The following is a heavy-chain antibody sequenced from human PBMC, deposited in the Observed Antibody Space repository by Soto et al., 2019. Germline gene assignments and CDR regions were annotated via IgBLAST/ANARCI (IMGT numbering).Heavy chain of an antibody. D-gene: IGHD2-15*01. Sequence: EVQLVESGGGLAQPGGSLRLSCAASGFTFGSYEMNWVRQAPGKGLEWVSYISSGGRTIYFADSVKGRFTISRDNAKNSLYLQMNSLRAEDTAVYYCARKAVAPSTFDYWGQGTLVTFSS. CDR2: ISSGGRTI. CDR3: ARKAVAPSTFDY. CDR1: GFTFGSYE. V-gene: IGHV3-48*03. J-gene: IGHJ4*02.